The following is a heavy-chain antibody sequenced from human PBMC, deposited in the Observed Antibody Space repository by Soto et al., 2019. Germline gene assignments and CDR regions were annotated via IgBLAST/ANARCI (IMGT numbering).Heavy chain of an antibody. Sequence: EVQLLESGGGLGQPGGSLRLSCEASGFSFTSYVIAWVRQAPGKGLEWVSAISGSGSSPYYADSVKGRFTISRDISKNMVYLQMNSLRAEDTAVYYCAKDLPLWSGYSFSENHWGQGTLVTVSS. CDR1: GFSFTSYV. V-gene: IGHV3-23*01. D-gene: IGHD3-3*01. CDR2: ISGSGSSP. J-gene: IGHJ5*02. CDR3: AKDLPLWSGYSFSENH.